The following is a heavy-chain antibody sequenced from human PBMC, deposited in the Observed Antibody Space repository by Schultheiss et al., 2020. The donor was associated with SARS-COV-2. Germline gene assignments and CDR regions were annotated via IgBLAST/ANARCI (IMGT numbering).Heavy chain of an antibody. CDR2: ISSSSSTI. CDR3: HGDYYFDY. CDR1: GLTVSSNY. Sequence: GGSLRLSCAASGLTVSSNYMSWVRQAPGKGLEWVSSISSSSSTIYYADSVKGRFTISRDSSNNMLYLQMNSLRAEDTAVYYCHGDYYFDYWGQGTLVTVSS. J-gene: IGHJ4*02. V-gene: IGHV3-48*01. D-gene: IGHD4-17*01.